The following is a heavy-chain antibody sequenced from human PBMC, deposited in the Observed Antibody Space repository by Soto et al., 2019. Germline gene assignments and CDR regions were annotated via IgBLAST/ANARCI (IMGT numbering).Heavy chain of an antibody. V-gene: IGHV4-59*08. CDR3: ARHSGSSNQDAFDI. J-gene: IGHJ3*02. CDR2: IYYSGST. Sequence: SETLSLTCTVSGGSISSYYWSWIRQPPGKGLEWIGYIYYSGSTNYNPSLKSRVTISVDTSKNQFSLKLSSVTAADTAVYYCARHSGSSNQDAFDIWGQGTMVTVSS. D-gene: IGHD3-10*01. CDR1: GGSISSYY.